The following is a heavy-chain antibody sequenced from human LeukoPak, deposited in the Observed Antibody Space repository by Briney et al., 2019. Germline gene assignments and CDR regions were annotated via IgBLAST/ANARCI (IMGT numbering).Heavy chain of an antibody. V-gene: IGHV3-74*01. CDR1: GLAFSAYE. J-gene: IGHJ4*02. Sequence: PGGSLRLSCAASGLAFSAYEMRWVRQAPRKGLVWVSRISTDGYTTDYADFVQGRFTASRDNTKNTWSLEMNSLRAEDTAVYYCVVGGSPGYWGQGTLVTVSS. CDR3: VVGGSPGY. CDR2: ISTDGYTT. D-gene: IGHD2-15*01.